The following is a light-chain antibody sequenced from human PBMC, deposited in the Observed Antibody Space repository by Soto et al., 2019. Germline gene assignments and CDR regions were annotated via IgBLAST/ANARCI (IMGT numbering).Light chain of an antibody. V-gene: IGLV2-14*03. Sequence: QSALTQPASVSGSPGQSITIACTGTSSDVGGYNDVSWYQQHPGKAPKLMIYDVINRPSGVSNRFSGSKSGNSASLTISGLQAENDADYYSSSYTSSSTYVVFGGGTQLTVL. CDR2: DVI. CDR3: SSYTSSSTYVV. CDR1: SSDVGGYND. J-gene: IGLJ2*01.